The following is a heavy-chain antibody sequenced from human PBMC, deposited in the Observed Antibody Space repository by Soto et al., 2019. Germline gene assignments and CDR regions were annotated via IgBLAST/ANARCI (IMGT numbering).Heavy chain of an antibody. J-gene: IGHJ5*02. D-gene: IGHD6-13*01. CDR2: IYHRGRT. CDR1: GGSISSSNW. CDR3: ATTQQLSLYRPWFAP. Sequence: QVQLQESGPGLVKPSGTLSLTCAVSGGSISSSNWWSWVRQPPGKGLEWIGEIYHRGRTNYNPSLNSRVTISVDHSKNPSSLKLSSVTAAVTAVYYCATTQQLSLYRPWFAPRGQGALVTVSS. V-gene: IGHV4-4*02.